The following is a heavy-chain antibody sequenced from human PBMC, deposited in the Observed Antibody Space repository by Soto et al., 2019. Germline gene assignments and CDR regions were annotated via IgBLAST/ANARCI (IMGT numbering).Heavy chain of an antibody. D-gene: IGHD2-21*02. J-gene: IGHJ6*02. CDR2: TRNKANYYTT. CDR3: ARGKGGNRSFMDG. V-gene: IGHV3-72*01. Sequence: EVQLVESGGGLVQPGGSLRLSCAASGFIFTDHYMDWVRQAPGKGLEWVGRTRNKANYYTTEYAASVKGRFTISRDDSRSSRYLQINSLKTGDTAVYYCARGKGGNRSFMDGWGEGTTDPVSS. CDR1: GFIFTDHY.